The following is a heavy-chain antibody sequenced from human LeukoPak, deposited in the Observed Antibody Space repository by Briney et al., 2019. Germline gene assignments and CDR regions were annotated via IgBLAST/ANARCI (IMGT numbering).Heavy chain of an antibody. CDR2: IIPIFGTA. V-gene: IGHV1-69*05. D-gene: IGHD3-22*01. CDR1: GGTFSSSA. CDR3: AREMSGGYNYFDY. J-gene: IGHJ4*02. Sequence: SVKVSCKASGGTFSSSAISWVRQAPGQGLEWMGGIIPIFGTANYAQKFQGRVTITTDESTSTAYMELSSLRSEDTAVYYCAREMSGGYNYFDYWGQGTLVTVSS.